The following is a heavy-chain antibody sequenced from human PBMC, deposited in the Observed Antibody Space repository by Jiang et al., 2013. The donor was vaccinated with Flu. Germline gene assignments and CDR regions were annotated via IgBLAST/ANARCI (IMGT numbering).Heavy chain of an antibody. CDR1: GYTLTELS. D-gene: IGHD3-16*01. V-gene: IGHV1-24*01. Sequence: SGAEVKKPGASVKVSCKVSGYTLTELSMHWVRQAPGKGLEWMGGFDPEDGETIYAQKFQGRVTMTEDTSTDTAYMELSSLRSEDTAVYYCATSPPPTSPEYYYYYYYMDVWGKGTTVTVSS. CDR3: ATSPPPTSPEYYYYYYYMDV. J-gene: IGHJ6*03. CDR2: FDPEDGET.